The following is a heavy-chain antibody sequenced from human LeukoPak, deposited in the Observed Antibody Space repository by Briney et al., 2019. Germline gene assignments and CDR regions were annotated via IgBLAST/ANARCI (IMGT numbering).Heavy chain of an antibody. V-gene: IGHV1-69*13. D-gene: IGHD3-22*01. CDR1: GGTFISYA. CDR2: VIPIFGTA. CDR3: ARAYDSTDYYYYYYGMDV. J-gene: IGHJ6*02. Sequence: GASVKVSCKASGGTFISYAISWVRQAPGQGLEWMGGVIPIFGTANYAQKFQGRVTITADESTSTAYMELSSLRSEDTAVYYCARAYDSTDYYYYYYGMDVWGQGTTVTVSS.